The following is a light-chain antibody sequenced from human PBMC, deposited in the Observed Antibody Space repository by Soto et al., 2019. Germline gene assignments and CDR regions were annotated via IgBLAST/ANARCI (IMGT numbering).Light chain of an antibody. Sequence: QSALTQPASVSGSPGQSITISCTGTSSDVGGYDYVSWYQQNPGKAPKLLISDVTDRASGVSHRFSGSKSGNTATLTISGLQAEDEADYYCSSGTISVIHVVFGGGTQLTVL. CDR1: SSDVGGYDY. CDR2: DVT. CDR3: SSGTISVIHVV. V-gene: IGLV2-14*01. J-gene: IGLJ3*02.